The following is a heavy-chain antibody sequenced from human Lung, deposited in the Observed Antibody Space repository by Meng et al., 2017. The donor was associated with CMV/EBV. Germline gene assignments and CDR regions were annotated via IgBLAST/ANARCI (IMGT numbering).Heavy chain of an antibody. CDR2: ISPSIGST. CDR1: GYTFNSHG. Sequence: VSCRASGYTFNSHGITWVRQAPGQGLEWMGWISPSIGSTNYAQKVEGRVTMTTDRSTTTAYLELRSLRYDDTAVYFCARGTGIFDYWGQGTLVTVSS. V-gene: IGHV1-18*04. CDR3: ARGTGIFDY. D-gene: IGHD7-27*01. J-gene: IGHJ4*02.